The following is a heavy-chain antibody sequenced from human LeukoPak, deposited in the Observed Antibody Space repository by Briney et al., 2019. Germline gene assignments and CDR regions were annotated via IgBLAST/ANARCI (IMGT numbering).Heavy chain of an antibody. V-gene: IGHV3-30*18. CDR1: GFTFSSYG. J-gene: IGHJ4*02. Sequence: AGGSLRLSCAASGFTFSSYGMHWVRQAPGKGLEWVAVISYDGSNKYYADSVKGRFTISRDNSKNTLYLQMNSLRAEDTAVYYCAKDPGSGYYDSSHFDYWGQGTLVTVSS. D-gene: IGHD3-22*01. CDR3: AKDPGSGYYDSSHFDY. CDR2: ISYDGSNK.